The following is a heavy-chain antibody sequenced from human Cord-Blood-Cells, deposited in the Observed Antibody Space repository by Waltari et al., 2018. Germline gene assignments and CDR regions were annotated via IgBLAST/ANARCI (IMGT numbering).Heavy chain of an antibody. V-gene: IGHV3-21*01. CDR1: GFTFSSYS. Sequence: EVQLVESGGGLVKPGGSLRLSFAASGFTFSSYSMNWVRQAPGKGLEWVSSISSSSSYIYYADSVKGRFTISRDNAKNSLYLQMNSLRAEDTAVYYCARYITGTEDHPDPVYYYYGMDVWGQGP. J-gene: IGHJ6*02. CDR3: ARYITGTEDHPDPVYYYYGMDV. D-gene: IGHD1-7*01. CDR2: ISSSSSYI.